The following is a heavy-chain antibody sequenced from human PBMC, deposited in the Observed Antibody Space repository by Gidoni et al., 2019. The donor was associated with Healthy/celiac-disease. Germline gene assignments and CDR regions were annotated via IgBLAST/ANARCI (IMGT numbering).Heavy chain of an antibody. CDR1: GGSISSSSYY. Sequence: QLQLQESGPGLVKPSETLSLTCTVSGGSISSSSYYWGWIRQPPGEGLEWIGSIYYSGSTYYNPSLKSRVTISVDTSKNQFALKLSSVTAADTAVYYCARGIYGLTERWSGYYAYWGQGTLVTVSS. CDR2: IYYSGST. CDR3: ARGIYGLTERWSGYYAY. D-gene: IGHD3-3*01. V-gene: IGHV4-39*01. J-gene: IGHJ4*02.